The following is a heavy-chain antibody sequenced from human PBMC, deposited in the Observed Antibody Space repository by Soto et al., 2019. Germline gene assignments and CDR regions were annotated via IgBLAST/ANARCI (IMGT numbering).Heavy chain of an antibody. CDR3: AGDIEGDYYTY. CDR1: GGSVSSGGYY. V-gene: IGHV4-31*03. J-gene: IGHJ4*02. Sequence: QVQLQESGPGLVKPSQTLSLTCNVSGGSVSSGGYYWSWIRQHPGGGLEWIGYIFYSGTTYYNPALKSRLTISLDTSKNQFSLRLTSVTAADTAVYYCAGDIEGDYYTYWGQGALVTVSS. CDR2: IFYSGTT.